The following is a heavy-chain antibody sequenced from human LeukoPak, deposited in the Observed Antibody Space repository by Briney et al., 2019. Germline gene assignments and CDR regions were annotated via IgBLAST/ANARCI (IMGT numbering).Heavy chain of an antibody. V-gene: IGHV3-66*01. Sequence: GGSLRLSCAASGFTVSSYYMSWVRQAPGKGLEWVSVIYSGDNTYYADSVKGRFTISRDSSKSTLFLQMNSLRAEDTAVYYCARDLLSGGYMDVWGKGTTVTVSS. D-gene: IGHD2-15*01. CDR2: IYSGDNT. CDR1: GFTVSSYY. J-gene: IGHJ6*03. CDR3: ARDLLSGGYMDV.